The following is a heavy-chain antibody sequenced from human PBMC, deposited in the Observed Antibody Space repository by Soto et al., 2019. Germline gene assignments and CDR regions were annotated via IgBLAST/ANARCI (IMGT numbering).Heavy chain of an antibody. Sequence: PGGSLRLSCAASGFSFSTYEMNWVRQAPGKGLEWVSYISKNGIDIYYADFVKGRFTISRDNANNSLFLQMDSLRPEDTAVYYCAPRKYGSFNIGAFDIWGQGTMVTVSS. CDR3: APRKYGSFNIGAFDI. D-gene: IGHD1-26*01. CDR1: GFSFSTYE. J-gene: IGHJ3*02. V-gene: IGHV3-48*03. CDR2: ISKNGIDI.